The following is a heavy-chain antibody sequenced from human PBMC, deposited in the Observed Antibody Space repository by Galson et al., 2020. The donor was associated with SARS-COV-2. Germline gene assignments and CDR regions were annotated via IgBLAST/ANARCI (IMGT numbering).Heavy chain of an antibody. CDR1: GGSISSSSYY. V-gene: IGHV4-39*01. Sequence: SETLSLTCTVSGGSISSSSYYWGWIRQPPGKGLEWIGSIYYSGSTYYNPSLKSRVTISVDTSKNQFSLKLSSVTAADTAVYYCARYHRKERWLQLAGDYWGQGTLVTVSS. CDR2: IYYSGST. J-gene: IGHJ4*02. D-gene: IGHD5-12*01. CDR3: ARYHRKERWLQLAGDY.